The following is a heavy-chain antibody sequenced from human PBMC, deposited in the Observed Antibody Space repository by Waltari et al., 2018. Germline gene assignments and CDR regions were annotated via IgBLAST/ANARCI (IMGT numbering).Heavy chain of an antibody. J-gene: IGHJ3*02. CDR1: GYTFTSYD. CDR2: MNPNSGNT. V-gene: IGHV1-8*01. D-gene: IGHD5-12*01. Sequence: QVQLVQSGAEVKKPGASVKVSCKATGYTFTSYDINWVSKATGQGLEWMGWMNPNSGNTGYAQKFQGRVTMTRNTSISTAYMELSSLRSEDTAVYYCARGRDGYNHDAFDIWGQGTMVTVSS. CDR3: ARGRDGYNHDAFDI.